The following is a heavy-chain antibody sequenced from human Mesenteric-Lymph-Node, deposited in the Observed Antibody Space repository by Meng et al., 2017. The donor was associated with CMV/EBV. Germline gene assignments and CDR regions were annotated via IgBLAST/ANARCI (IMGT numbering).Heavy chain of an antibody. Sequence: ASVKVSRKASGYTFTGYYMHWVRQAPGQGLEWMGWINPNSGGTNYAQKFQGRVTMTRDTSISTAYMELSRLRSDDTAGYYCVRFSGDYVGYYFDYWGQGTLVTVSS. CDR3: VRFSGDYVGYYFDY. D-gene: IGHD4-17*01. J-gene: IGHJ4*02. V-gene: IGHV1-2*02. CDR1: GYTFTGYY. CDR2: INPNSGGT.